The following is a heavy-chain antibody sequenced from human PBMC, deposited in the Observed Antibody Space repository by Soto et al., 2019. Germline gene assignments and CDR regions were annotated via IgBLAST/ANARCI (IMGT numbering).Heavy chain of an antibody. V-gene: IGHV5-51*01. CDR1: GNSFTSYG. J-gene: IGHJ6*02. CDR2: IYPGDSDT. D-gene: IGHD2-2*01. CDR3: ARHYCISTSCYPVYYYYYGRGV. Sequence: ESLKLTWHCSGNSFTSYGSVFLGQLHRKGLEWMGIIYPGDSDTRYSPSFQGQVTISADKSISTAYLQCSSLKASDTAMYYCARHYCISTSCYPVYYYYYGRGVWGQKTTVTVSS.